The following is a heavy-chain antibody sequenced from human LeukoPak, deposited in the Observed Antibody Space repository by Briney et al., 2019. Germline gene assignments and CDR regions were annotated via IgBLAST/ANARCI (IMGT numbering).Heavy chain of an antibody. CDR1: GGSISSSNW. D-gene: IGHD1-26*01. V-gene: IGHV4-4*02. CDR2: IYHSGST. CDR3: ARDIVGATGFDY. Sequence: PSETLSLTCTVSGGSISSSNWWSWVRQPPGKGLEWIGEIYHSGSTNYNPSLKSRVTISVDKSKNQFSLKLSSVTAADTAVYYCARDIVGATGFDYWGQGTLVTVSS. J-gene: IGHJ4*02.